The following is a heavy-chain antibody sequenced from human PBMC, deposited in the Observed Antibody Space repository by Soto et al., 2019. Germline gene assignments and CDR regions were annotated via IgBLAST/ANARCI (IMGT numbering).Heavy chain of an antibody. J-gene: IGHJ4*02. Sequence: VASVKVSCKVSGYTLTELSMHLVRQAPGKGLEWMGGFDPEDGETIYAQKFQGRVTMTEDTSTDTAYMELSSLRSEDTAVYYCATDLRDYYDSSGYYLIDYWGQGTLVTVSS. CDR2: FDPEDGET. CDR1: GYTLTELS. V-gene: IGHV1-24*01. CDR3: ATDLRDYYDSSGYYLIDY. D-gene: IGHD3-22*01.